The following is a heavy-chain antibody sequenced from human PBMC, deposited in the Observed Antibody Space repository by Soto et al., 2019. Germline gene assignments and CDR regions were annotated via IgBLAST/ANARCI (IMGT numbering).Heavy chain of an antibody. Sequence: QVQLVQSGAEVKKPGSSVKVSCKASGGTFSSYASSWVRQAPGQGLEWMGGIIPIFGTANYAQKFQGRVTITADESTSTAYMELSSLRSEDTAVYYCAGYCSGTSCSNWFDPWGQGTLVTVSS. CDR2: IIPIFGTA. CDR1: GGTFSSYA. D-gene: IGHD2-2*01. J-gene: IGHJ5*02. CDR3: AGYCSGTSCSNWFDP. V-gene: IGHV1-69*01.